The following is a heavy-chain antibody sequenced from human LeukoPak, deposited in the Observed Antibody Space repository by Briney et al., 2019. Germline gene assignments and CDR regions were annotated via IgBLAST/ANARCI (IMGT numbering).Heavy chain of an antibody. CDR3: AKDSQQQLVRIDY. CDR1: GFTFDDYA. D-gene: IGHD6-13*01. V-gene: IGHV3-9*01. CDR2: ISWNSGSI. Sequence: PGGSLRLSCAASGFTFDDYAMHWVRQAPGKGLEWVSGISWNSGSIGYADSVKGRFTISRDNAKNSLYLQMNSLRAEDTALYYCAKDSQQQLVRIDYWGQGTLVTVSS. J-gene: IGHJ4*02.